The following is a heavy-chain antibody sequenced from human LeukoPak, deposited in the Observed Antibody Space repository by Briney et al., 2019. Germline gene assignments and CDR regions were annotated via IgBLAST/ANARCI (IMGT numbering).Heavy chain of an antibody. CDR1: GYTFTSYG. Sequence: ASVKVSCKASGYTFTSYGISWVRQAPGQGLEWMGWISAYNGNTNYAQKLQGSVTMTTDTSTSTAYMELRSLRSDDTAVYCCARSSSGYYYGAPFDPWGQGTLVTVSS. V-gene: IGHV1-18*01. CDR2: ISAYNGNT. J-gene: IGHJ5*02. CDR3: ARSSSGYYYGAPFDP. D-gene: IGHD3-22*01.